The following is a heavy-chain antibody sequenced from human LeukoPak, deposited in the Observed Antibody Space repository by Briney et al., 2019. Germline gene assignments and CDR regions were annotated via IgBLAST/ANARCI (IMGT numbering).Heavy chain of an antibody. CDR3: ATDHLVAWELLRLDY. CDR1: GYTLTELS. V-gene: IGHV1-24*01. D-gene: IGHD1-26*01. J-gene: IGHJ4*02. CDR2: FDPEDGET. Sequence: ASVKVSCKVSGYTLTELSMHWVRQAPGKGLEWRGGFDPEDGETIYAQKFQGRVTMTEDTSTDTAYMELSSLRSEDTAVYYCATDHLVAWELLRLDYWGQGTLVTVSS.